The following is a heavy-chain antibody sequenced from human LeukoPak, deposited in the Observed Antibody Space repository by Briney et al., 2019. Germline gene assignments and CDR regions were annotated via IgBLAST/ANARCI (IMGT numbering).Heavy chain of an antibody. CDR3: AKAPPEYGDYGPSEYFQH. J-gene: IGHJ1*01. D-gene: IGHD4-17*01. Sequence: GGSLSLSCAASGFTFSSYAMRWVRQAPGKGLEWVSAISGSGGSTYYGDSVKGRFTISRDNSKNTLYLQMNSLRAEDTAVYYCAKAPPEYGDYGPSEYFQHWGQGTLVTVSS. CDR2: ISGSGGST. CDR1: GFTFSSYA. V-gene: IGHV3-23*01.